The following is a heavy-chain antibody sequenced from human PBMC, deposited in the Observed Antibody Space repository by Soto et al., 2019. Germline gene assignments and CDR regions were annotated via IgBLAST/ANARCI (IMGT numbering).Heavy chain of an antibody. Sequence: SETLSLTCSVSGDSISSVDYFWAWIRQPPGQALEYIGYIYKSATTYYNPSFESRVAISLDTSKSQFSLNVTSVTAADTAVYFCARGRCCLTGRCFPNWFDSWGQGTLVTVSS. CDR1: GDSISSVDYF. J-gene: IGHJ5*01. CDR3: ARGRCCLTGRCFPNWFDS. CDR2: IYKSATT. D-gene: IGHD7-27*01. V-gene: IGHV4-30-4*01.